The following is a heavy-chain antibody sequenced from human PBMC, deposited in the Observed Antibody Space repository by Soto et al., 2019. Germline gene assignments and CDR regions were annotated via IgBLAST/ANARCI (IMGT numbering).Heavy chain of an antibody. Sequence: SETLSLTCPFSGGSISSSSYYWGWIRQPPGKGLEWIGSIYYSGSTYYNPSLKSRVTISVDTSKNQFSLKLSSVTAADTAVYYCARKIMVAATTPINFDPWGQGTLVTVSS. CDR2: IYYSGST. CDR3: ARKIMVAATTPINFDP. D-gene: IGHD2-15*01. CDR1: GGSISSSSYY. V-gene: IGHV4-39*01. J-gene: IGHJ5*02.